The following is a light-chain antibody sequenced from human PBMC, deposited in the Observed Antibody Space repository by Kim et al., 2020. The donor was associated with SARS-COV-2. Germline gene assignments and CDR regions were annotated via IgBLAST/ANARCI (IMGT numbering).Light chain of an antibody. Sequence: APGQTGRSTGGRNNIGRKSVHRDQQELVQAPALVIYVDSDRPSGIPERFSGSNSGNTATLTISRVEAGDEADYYCQVWDSSSDHRVFGGGTQLTVL. CDR1: NIGRKS. CDR3: QVWDSSSDHRV. J-gene: IGLJ3*02. V-gene: IGLV3-21*02. CDR2: VDS.